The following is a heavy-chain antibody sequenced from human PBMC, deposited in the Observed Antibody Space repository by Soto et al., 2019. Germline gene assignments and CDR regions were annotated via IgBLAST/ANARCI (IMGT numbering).Heavy chain of an antibody. CDR3: VRQPGGVATPGDDY. CDR2: MNPDSGDT. V-gene: IGHV1-8*01. CDR1: GYPFSAFD. D-gene: IGHD2-15*01. Sequence: QVQLVQSGAEVKKPGASVKVSREASGYPFSAFDINWVRQAGGQGLEWMGWMNPDSGDTAFAQRFQDRITMTRSTSISTAYMELSRLTSDDTAVYFCVRQPGGVATPGDDYWGQGTLVTVSS. J-gene: IGHJ4*02.